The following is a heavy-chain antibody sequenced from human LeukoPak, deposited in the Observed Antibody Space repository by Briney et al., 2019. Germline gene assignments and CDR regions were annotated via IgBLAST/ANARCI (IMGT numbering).Heavy chain of an antibody. CDR1: GGTFSSYA. J-gene: IGHJ4*02. CDR3: ARDRGRAKWFNFDY. CDR2: IIPIFGTA. Sequence: SVKVSCKASGGTFSSYAISWVRQAPGQGLEWMGGIIPIFGTANYAQKLQGRVTITTDESTSTAYMELSSPRSEDTAVYYCARDRGRAKWFNFDYWGQGTLVTVSS. D-gene: IGHD3-22*01. V-gene: IGHV1-69*05.